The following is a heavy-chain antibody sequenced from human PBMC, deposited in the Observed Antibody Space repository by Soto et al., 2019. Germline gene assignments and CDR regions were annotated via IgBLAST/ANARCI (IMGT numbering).Heavy chain of an antibody. D-gene: IGHD2-15*01. CDR1: GFSLSSKS. J-gene: IGHJ6*02. CDR3: AREGIGGKGDYYYYGMDV. CDR2: IKYDGNEK. V-gene: IGHV3-7*01. Sequence: PGGSLRLSCGVSGFSLSSKSMSWVRQAPGKGLEWVASIKYDGNEKFYVDSVKGRFTVSRDNAKNSLYLQMNSLRGDDTALYYCAREGIGGKGDYYYYGMDVWGQGTTVTVSS.